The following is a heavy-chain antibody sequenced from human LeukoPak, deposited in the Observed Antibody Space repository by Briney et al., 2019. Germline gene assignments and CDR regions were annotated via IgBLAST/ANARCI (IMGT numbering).Heavy chain of an antibody. V-gene: IGHV1-69*04. D-gene: IGHD3-22*01. J-gene: IGHJ4*02. Sequence: SVKVSCKASGGTFSSYAISWVRQAPGQGLEWMGRIIPILGIANYAQKFQGRVTMTRDTSISTAYMELSRLRSDDTAVYYCARGHNYYDSSGYFYWGQGTLVTVSS. CDR3: ARGHNYYDSSGYFY. CDR1: GGTFSSYA. CDR2: IIPILGIA.